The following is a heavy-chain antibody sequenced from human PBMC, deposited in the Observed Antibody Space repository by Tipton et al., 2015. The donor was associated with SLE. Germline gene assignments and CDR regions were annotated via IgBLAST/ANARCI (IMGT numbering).Heavy chain of an antibody. CDR2: ISYSEST. V-gene: IGHV4-59*01. CDR1: NGSLSSYF. CDR3: ARRRGSSWYEDYFDY. J-gene: IGHJ4*02. D-gene: IGHD6-13*01. Sequence: LRLSCTVSNGSLSSYFWTWIRQPPGKGLEWIGYISYSESTSYNPSLKSRVTMSVDTSKNQFSLKLSSVTAADTAVYYCARRRGSSWYEDYFDYWGQGTLVTVSS.